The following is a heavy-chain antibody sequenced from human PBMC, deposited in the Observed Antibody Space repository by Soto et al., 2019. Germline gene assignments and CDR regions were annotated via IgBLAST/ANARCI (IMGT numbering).Heavy chain of an antibody. D-gene: IGHD3-9*01. J-gene: IGHJ4*02. CDR3: AREYYGLLTGYYTDY. Sequence: VQLVESGGYLVQRGGSLRLSCAASGFPFSSYWMHWVRHTPGKGLDWVARISGDGVTTYYADSVTGRFTVSRDNAKNTLSLQISGLRAEDTAVYYCAREYYGLLTGYYTDYWGQGTLVSVSS. CDR1: GFPFSSYW. V-gene: IGHV3-74*01. CDR2: ISGDGVTT.